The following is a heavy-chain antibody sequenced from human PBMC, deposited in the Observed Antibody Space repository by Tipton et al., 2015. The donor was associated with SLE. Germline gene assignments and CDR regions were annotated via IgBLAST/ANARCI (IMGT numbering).Heavy chain of an antibody. J-gene: IGHJ4*02. V-gene: IGHV3-7*01. CDR1: GFTFSSFW. D-gene: IGHD5-12*01. CDR3: ARGGYSGYVIY. Sequence: SLRLSCIASGFTFSSFWMSWLRQGPGKGPEWVANIKQDGTEMHYVDSVKGRFTMSRDNAKNSLYLHMDSLRAEDTAVYYCARGGYSGYVIYWGQGTLVTVSS. CDR2: IKQDGTEM.